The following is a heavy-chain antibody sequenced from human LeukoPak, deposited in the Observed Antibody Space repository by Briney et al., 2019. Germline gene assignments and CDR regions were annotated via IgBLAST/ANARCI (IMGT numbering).Heavy chain of an antibody. D-gene: IGHD4-23*01. CDR3: ATDSYGGYSE. CDR1: GFTFSNTW. J-gene: IGHJ4*02. CDR2: IQRKTDGGRT. Sequence: PGGSLRLSCAASGFTFSNTWMTWVRQAPGGGRVWVGRIQRKTDGGRTDYAAPVKGRFTISRDESKNTLYLQMNSLKTEDTAVYYCATDSYGGYSEWGQGTLVTVSS. V-gene: IGHV3-15*01.